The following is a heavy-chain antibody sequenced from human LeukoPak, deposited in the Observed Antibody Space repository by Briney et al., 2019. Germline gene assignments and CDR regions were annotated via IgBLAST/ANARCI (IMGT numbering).Heavy chain of an antibody. CDR2: VYHSGST. V-gene: IGHV4-38-2*02. CDR1: GYSISSVYY. CDR3: GSQKEWSLTEYHFDY. J-gene: IGHJ4*02. D-gene: IGHD3-3*01. Sequence: SETLSLTCTVSGYSISSVYYDGWIRQPPGKGLEWIGSVYHSGSTYYNPSLKSRVTISMDKSKNQFSLKLTAVTAADTAVYYCGSQKEWSLTEYHFDYWGQGTLVTVSS.